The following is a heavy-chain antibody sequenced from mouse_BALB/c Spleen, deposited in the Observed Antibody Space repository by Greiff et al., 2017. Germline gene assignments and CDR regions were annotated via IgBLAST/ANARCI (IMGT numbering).Heavy chain of an antibody. V-gene: IGHV3-8*02. D-gene: IGHD1-2*01. CDR3: ASQRGTAHYYAMDY. CDR1: GDSITSGY. J-gene: IGHJ4*01. Sequence: EVQLQESGPSLVKPSQTLSLTCSVTGDSITSGYWNWIRKFPGNKLEYMGYISYSGSTYYNPSLKSRISITRDTSKNQYYLQLNSVTTEDTATYYCASQRGTAHYYAMDYWGQGTSVTVSS. CDR2: ISYSGST.